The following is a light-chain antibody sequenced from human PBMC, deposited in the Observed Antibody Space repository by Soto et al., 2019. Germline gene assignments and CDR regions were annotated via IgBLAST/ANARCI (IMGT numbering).Light chain of an antibody. CDR1: SSDVGGYNY. V-gene: IGLV2-8*01. Sequence: QSALTQPPSASGSPGQSVTISCTGTSSDVGGYNYVSWYQKYPGKVPKLMIYEVNKRPSGVPDRFSGSKSGNTASLTVSGLQAEDEADYYCTSYAGGTNVFGTGTKLTVL. J-gene: IGLJ1*01. CDR3: TSYAGGTNV. CDR2: EVN.